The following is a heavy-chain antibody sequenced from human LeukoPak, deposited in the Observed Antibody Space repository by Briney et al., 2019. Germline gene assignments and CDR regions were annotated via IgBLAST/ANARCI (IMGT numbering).Heavy chain of an antibody. Sequence: PGGSLRLSCAASGFTFSTYWMSWVRQAPGKGPEWVANIKEDGSEINYADSVRGRFTISRDNAKNSLYLQMNSLRAEDTAVYYCARGYTCGYWGQGTLVIVSS. D-gene: IGHD5-18*01. CDR3: ARGYTCGY. CDR2: IKEDGSEI. J-gene: IGHJ4*02. V-gene: IGHV3-7*04. CDR1: GFTFSTYW.